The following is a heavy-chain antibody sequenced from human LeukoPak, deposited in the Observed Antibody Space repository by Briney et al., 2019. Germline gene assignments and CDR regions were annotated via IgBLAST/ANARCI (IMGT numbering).Heavy chain of an antibody. V-gene: IGHV3-21*01. Sequence: GGSLRLSCAASGFTFSDYTIMWVGQAPGKGLEYISSITSRSTYIYYADSVKGRFTISRDNAKNSLYLQMSSLRTEDTAVYYCARVPLGYLGYSSAWYTDYWGQGALVSISS. D-gene: IGHD6-19*01. CDR3: ARVPLGYLGYSSAWYTDY. J-gene: IGHJ4*02. CDR2: ITSRSTYI. CDR1: GFTFSDYT.